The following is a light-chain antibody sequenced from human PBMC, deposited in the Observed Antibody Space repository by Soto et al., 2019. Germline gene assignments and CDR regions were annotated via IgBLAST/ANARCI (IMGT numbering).Light chain of an antibody. Sequence: LTQPASVSGSPGQSITISCTGTSGDVGAYDFVSWYQQHPGKAPRLMIYNVNNRPAGASNRFSGSKSGSTASLTISTLQAEDEADYYCASFTNTYSYVFGAGTKVTVL. J-gene: IGLJ1*01. CDR2: NVN. CDR3: ASFTNTYSYV. V-gene: IGLV2-14*01. CDR1: SGDVGAYDF.